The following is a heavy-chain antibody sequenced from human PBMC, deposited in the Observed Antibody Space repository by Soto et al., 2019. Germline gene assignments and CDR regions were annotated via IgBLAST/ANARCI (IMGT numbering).Heavy chain of an antibody. D-gene: IGHD2-8*02. CDR1: GFTFNYYW. Sequence: PGGSLRLSCAASGFTFNYYWMSWVRQAPGKGLEWVANINPDGSGRYYVDSVKGRFTISRDNAKNSLYLQMNNLRAEDVAVYYCARGYCAGKVCPRGYWGQGNLVTVSS. V-gene: IGHV3-7*03. CDR3: ARGYCAGKVCPRGY. J-gene: IGHJ4*02. CDR2: INPDGSGR.